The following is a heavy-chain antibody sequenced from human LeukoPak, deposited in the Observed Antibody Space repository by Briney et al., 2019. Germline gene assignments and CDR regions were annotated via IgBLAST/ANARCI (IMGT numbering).Heavy chain of an antibody. CDR3: AKDRGYSRLGSFDY. Sequence: GGSLRLSCAASGFTFSSYAMSWVRQAPGKGLEWVSAISGSGGSTYYADSVKGRFTISRDNSKNTLYLQMNSLRAEGTAVYYCAKDRGYSRLGSFDYWGQGTLVTVSS. D-gene: IGHD6-13*01. J-gene: IGHJ4*02. CDR1: GFTFSSYA. CDR2: ISGSGGST. V-gene: IGHV3-23*01.